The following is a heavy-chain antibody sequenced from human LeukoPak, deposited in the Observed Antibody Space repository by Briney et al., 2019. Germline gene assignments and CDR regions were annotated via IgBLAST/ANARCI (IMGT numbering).Heavy chain of an antibody. J-gene: IGHJ4*02. CDR1: GYTFTGYY. CDR2: INPNSGGP. V-gene: IGHV1-2*02. CDR3: ARGVPDY. Sequence: GASVKVSCKASGYTFTGYYMHWVRQAPGQGLEWMGRINPNSGGPNSAQKFRGRVTMTTDPSINTAYMELYSLRSDDTAVYYCARGVPDYWGQGTLVTVSS.